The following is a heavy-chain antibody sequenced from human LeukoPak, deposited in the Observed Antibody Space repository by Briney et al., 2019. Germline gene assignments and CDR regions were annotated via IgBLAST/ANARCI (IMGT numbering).Heavy chain of an antibody. V-gene: IGHV3-73*01. CDR2: IRSKTNNYAT. Sequence: GGSLRLSCAASGFTFSGSAMHWVRQVSGKGLEWVGRIRSKTNNYATAYAASVKDRFTISRDDSKNTAYLQMNSLRAEDTAVYYCARGGKLDYWGQGTLVTVSS. J-gene: IGHJ4*02. CDR1: GFTFSGSA. D-gene: IGHD3-16*01. CDR3: ARGGKLDY.